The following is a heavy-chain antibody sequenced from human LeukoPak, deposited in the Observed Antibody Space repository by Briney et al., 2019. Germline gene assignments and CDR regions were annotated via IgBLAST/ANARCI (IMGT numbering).Heavy chain of an antibody. CDR3: ARVPTPYDTTGLLDP. CDR2: IYYSGST. CDR1: GGSISSGDYY. D-gene: IGHD1-1*01. V-gene: IGHV4-30-4*01. J-gene: IGHJ5*02. Sequence: PSETLSLTCTVSGGSISSGDYYWSWIRQPPGKGLEWIGYIYYSGSTYYNPSLKSRVTISVDTSKNQFSLKLSSVTAADTAVYYCARVPTPYDTTGLLDPWGQGALVTVSS.